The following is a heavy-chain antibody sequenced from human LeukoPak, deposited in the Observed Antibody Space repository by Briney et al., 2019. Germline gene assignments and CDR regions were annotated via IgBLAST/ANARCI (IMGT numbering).Heavy chain of an antibody. V-gene: IGHV1-2*06. J-gene: IGHJ4*02. CDR3: ARDLPFED. CDR1: GYTFVAYH. D-gene: IGHD2/OR15-2a*01. CDR2: IHPSSGAI. Sequence: GASVKVSCKASGYTFVAYHMHWVQQAPGEGLEWMGRIHPSSGAINYAQRFQGRVTLTRDTSINTAYMELSRLTSDDTAVYYCARDLPFEDWGQGTLVTVSS.